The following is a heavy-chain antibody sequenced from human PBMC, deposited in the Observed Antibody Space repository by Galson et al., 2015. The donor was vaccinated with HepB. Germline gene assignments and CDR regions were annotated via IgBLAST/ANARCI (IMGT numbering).Heavy chain of an antibody. CDR1: GYTFTSYY. D-gene: IGHD3-10*01. V-gene: IGHV7-4-1*02. CDR2: INTNTGNP. Sequence: SVKVSCKASGYTFTSYYMHWVRQAPGQGLEWMGWINTNTGNPTYAQGFTGRFVFSLDTSVSTACPQISSLKAEDTAVYYCASCRSLGFGDVPYYYYYYMDVWGKGTTVTVSS. CDR3: ASCRSLGFGDVPYYYYYYMDV. J-gene: IGHJ6*03.